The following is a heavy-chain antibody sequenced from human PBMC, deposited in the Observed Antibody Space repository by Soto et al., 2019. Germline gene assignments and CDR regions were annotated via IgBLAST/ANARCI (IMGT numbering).Heavy chain of an antibody. V-gene: IGHV3-15*01. Sequence: VQLVESGGGLVKPGGSLRLSCAASGFTFSNAWMSWVRQAPGKGLEWVGRIRRKTDGGTTDYAAPVKGRFTISRDDSKTTLYLQMSSLKTEDTAVYYCTTDPSGYNFFDSWGQGTLVTVS. CDR3: TTDPSGYNFFDS. CDR1: GFTFSNAW. J-gene: IGHJ4*02. D-gene: IGHD3-22*01. CDR2: IRRKTDGGTT.